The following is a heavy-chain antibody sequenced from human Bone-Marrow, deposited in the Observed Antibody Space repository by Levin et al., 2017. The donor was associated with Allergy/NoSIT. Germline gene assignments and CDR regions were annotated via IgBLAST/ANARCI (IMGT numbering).Heavy chain of an antibody. J-gene: IGHJ4*02. D-gene: IGHD3-22*01. CDR3: ARNSGFLDY. CDR1: GGSISTYY. CDR2: IYYSGST. V-gene: IGHV4-59*01. Sequence: SETLSLTCIVSGGSISTYYWSWIRQPPGKGLEWIGFIYYSGSTNYNPSLKSRVTISVDTSKNQFSLKLSSVTAADTAVYYCARNSGFLDYWGQGILVTVSS.